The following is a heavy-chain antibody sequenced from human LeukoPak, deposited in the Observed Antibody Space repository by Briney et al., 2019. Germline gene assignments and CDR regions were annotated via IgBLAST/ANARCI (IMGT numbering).Heavy chain of an antibody. V-gene: IGHV4-59*11. CDR3: ARGALRGFYAFFYMDV. J-gene: IGHJ6*03. Sequence: SETLSLTCTVSGGSISSHYWIWIRQSPEKGLEWVGDISSSGSTGYNPSLRSRVTISLDTSKNQFSLNLSSVTAADTAVYYCARGALRGFYAFFYMDVWGKGTTVTASS. CDR2: ISSSGST. CDR1: GGSISSHY. D-gene: IGHD5/OR15-5a*01.